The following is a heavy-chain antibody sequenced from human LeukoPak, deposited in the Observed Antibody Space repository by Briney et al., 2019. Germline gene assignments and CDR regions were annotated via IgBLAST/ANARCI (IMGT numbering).Heavy chain of an antibody. CDR3: AKVYGTAGIDY. CDR2: IRYEGNNE. J-gene: IGHJ4*02. V-gene: IGHV3-30*02. D-gene: IGHD1-1*01. Sequence: GGSLRLSCATSGFTFSNYGMYWVRQAPGKGLEWVAFIRYEGNNEYYADSVKGRFTISRDNSKNTLYLQMNSLRGEDTAVYYCAKVYGTAGIDYWGQGTLVTVSS. CDR1: GFTFSNYG.